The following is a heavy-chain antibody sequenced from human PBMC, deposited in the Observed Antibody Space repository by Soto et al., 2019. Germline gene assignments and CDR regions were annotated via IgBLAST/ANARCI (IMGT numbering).Heavy chain of an antibody. Sequence: PSETLSLTCAVSGGSFSGFYWTWIRQPPGEGLEWIGEINHSGTTNFNPSLRSRLTISLDSSKKHFSLKLTSMTAADAAVYYCARADRTLVTSSGLDVWGQGTTVTVYS. D-gene: IGHD2-21*02. CDR3: ARADRTLVTSSGLDV. V-gene: IGHV4-34*01. J-gene: IGHJ6*02. CDR1: GGSFSGFY. CDR2: INHSGTT.